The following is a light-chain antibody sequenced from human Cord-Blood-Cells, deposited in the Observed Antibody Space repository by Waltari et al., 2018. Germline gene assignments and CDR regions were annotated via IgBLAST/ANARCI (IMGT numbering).Light chain of an antibody. CDR1: SSDVGGYHY. CDR3: SSYTSSSTLRV. Sequence: QSALTQPASVSGSPGQSITIPCTGTSSDVGGYHYVSWYQQHPDKAPKLMIYDVSNRPSGVSKRCSGAKSGNTASLTISGLQAEDEADYYCSSYTSSSTLRVFGGGTKLTVL. V-gene: IGLV2-14*01. J-gene: IGLJ2*01. CDR2: DVS.